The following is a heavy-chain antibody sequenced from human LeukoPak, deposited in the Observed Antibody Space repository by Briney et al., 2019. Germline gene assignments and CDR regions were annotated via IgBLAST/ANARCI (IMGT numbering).Heavy chain of an antibody. D-gene: IGHD5-12*01. J-gene: IGHJ4*02. CDR1: GFTFTSYA. Sequence: GSLRLSCAASGFTFTSYAMSWIRQPPGKGLEWIGEINHSGSTNYNPSLKSRVTISVDTSKNQFSLKLSSVTAADTAVYYCARGKRRYSGYDPSDYFDYWGQGTLVTVSS. CDR3: ARGKRRYSGYDPSDYFDY. CDR2: INHSGST. V-gene: IGHV4-34*01.